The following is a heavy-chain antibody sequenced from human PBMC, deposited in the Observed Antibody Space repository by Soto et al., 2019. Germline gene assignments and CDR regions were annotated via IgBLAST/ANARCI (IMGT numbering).Heavy chain of an antibody. Sequence: GSLRLSCAASGFTFDDYAMHWVRQAPGKGLEWVSLISWDGGSTYYADSVKGRFTISRDNSKNSLYLQMNSLRAEDTALYYCAKDSGYYDSSGYYYHYWYFDLWGRGTLVTVSS. J-gene: IGHJ2*01. CDR1: GFTFDDYA. D-gene: IGHD3-22*01. V-gene: IGHV3-43D*04. CDR3: AKDSGYYDSSGYYYHYWYFDL. CDR2: ISWDGGST.